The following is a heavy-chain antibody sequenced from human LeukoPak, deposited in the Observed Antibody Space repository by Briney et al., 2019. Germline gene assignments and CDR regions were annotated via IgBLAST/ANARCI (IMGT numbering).Heavy chain of an antibody. J-gene: IGHJ4*02. Sequence: SETLSLTCTVSGGSISSSSYYWGWIRQPPGKGLEWIGSIYYSGSTYYNPSLKSRVTISVDTSKNQFSLKLSSVTAADTAVYYCARQGIRGATGDYDYWGQGTLVTVSS. CDR1: GGSISSSSYY. CDR2: IYYSGST. V-gene: IGHV4-39*01. D-gene: IGHD1-26*01. CDR3: ARQGIRGATGDYDY.